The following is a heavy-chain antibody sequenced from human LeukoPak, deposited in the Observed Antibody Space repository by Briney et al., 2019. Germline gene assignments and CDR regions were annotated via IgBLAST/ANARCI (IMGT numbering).Heavy chain of an antibody. CDR1: GYTFTNNA. CDR2: ISAYNGNT. D-gene: IGHD3-10*01. Sequence: ASVKVSCKASGYTFTNNAINWVRQAPGQGLEWMGWISAYNGNTNYAQKLQGRVTMTTDTSTSTAYMELRSLRSDDTAVYYCARDQKQYYYGSGSYSDYWGQGTLVTVSS. CDR3: ARDQKQYYYGSGSYSDY. J-gene: IGHJ4*02. V-gene: IGHV1-18*01.